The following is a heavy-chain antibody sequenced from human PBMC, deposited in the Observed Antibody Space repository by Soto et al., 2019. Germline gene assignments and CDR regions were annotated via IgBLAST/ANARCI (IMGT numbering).Heavy chain of an antibody. V-gene: IGHV3-11*01. Sequence: QVQLVESGGGLVKPGGSLRLSCAASGLTFSDCYMNWIRQAPGKGLEWVSYISSSGSSINYAGSVKGRFTISRDNAKTSLYLQMNSLRAEDTAMYYCARVRFGEWGYAMDVWGQGTTVIVSS. CDR2: ISSSGSSI. J-gene: IGHJ6*02. D-gene: IGHD3-10*01. CDR1: GLTFSDCY. CDR3: ARVRFGEWGYAMDV.